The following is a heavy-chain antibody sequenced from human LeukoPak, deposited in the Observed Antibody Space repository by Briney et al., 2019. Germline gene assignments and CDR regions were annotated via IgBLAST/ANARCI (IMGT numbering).Heavy chain of an antibody. CDR2: IYYSGST. J-gene: IGHJ4*02. V-gene: IGHV4-31*03. CDR3: ARDLVL. CDR1: GRSITSGVLY. Sequence: SQTLSLTRRDSGRSITSGVLYWRSIRQHPGQGLEWIGYIYYSGSTYYNPSLKSRVNISMDTSKNQFSLKWNSVTAADTPVNYCARDLVLRGQGTLVTVSS.